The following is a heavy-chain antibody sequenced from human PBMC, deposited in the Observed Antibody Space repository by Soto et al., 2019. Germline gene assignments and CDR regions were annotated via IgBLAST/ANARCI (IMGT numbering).Heavy chain of an antibody. D-gene: IGHD2-21*02. Sequence: EVQLVESEGGLGQRGGSLRLSCAASGFTFNYYWMHWVRQAPGQGLVWVAHIQSDGSRTTYADSVKGRSTISRDNAKNTMYLQMNSLRAEDTAVYYCARGDLGGFDLWGQGTTVTVSS. V-gene: IGHV3-74*01. J-gene: IGHJ3*01. CDR3: ARGDLGGFDL. CDR2: IQSDGSRT. CDR1: GFTFNYYW.